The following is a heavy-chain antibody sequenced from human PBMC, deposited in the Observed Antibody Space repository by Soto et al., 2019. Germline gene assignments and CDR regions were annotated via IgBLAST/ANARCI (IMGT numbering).Heavy chain of an antibody. CDR1: GYTFSYYA. V-gene: IGHV1-3*01. CDR2: INAGNGNT. CDR3: ARDIVVTANWFDP. D-gene: IGHD2-21*02. Sequence: QVQLVQSGAEVKKPGASVKVSCKASGYTFSYYAIHWVRQAPGQRLEWMGWINAGNGNTKYSQKFQGRVTITTDTSASTAYMELSSLRSDDTAIYYCARDIVVTANWFDPWGQGTLVTVSS. J-gene: IGHJ5*02.